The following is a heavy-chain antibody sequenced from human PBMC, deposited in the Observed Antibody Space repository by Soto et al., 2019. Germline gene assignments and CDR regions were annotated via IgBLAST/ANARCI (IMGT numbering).Heavy chain of an antibody. Sequence: QVQLVQSGAEVKKLGASVKVSCKASGYTFTAYYIHSVRQAPGQGLEWVGWINPNSGDTNYAQRFQGWVTMTGDTSVSTAYMDLTRLRSDDTAVYYCARGGYTYGYGLDYWGQGTLVTVSS. CDR3: ARGGYTYGYGLDY. CDR2: INPNSGDT. D-gene: IGHD5-18*01. V-gene: IGHV1-2*04. J-gene: IGHJ4*02. CDR1: GYTFTAYY.